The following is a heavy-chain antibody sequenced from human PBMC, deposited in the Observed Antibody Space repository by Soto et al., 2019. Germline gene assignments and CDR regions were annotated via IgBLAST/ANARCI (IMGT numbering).Heavy chain of an antibody. D-gene: IGHD2-2*01. Sequence: SVKVSCKASGGTFSSYAISWVRQAPGQGLEWMGGIIPIFGTANYAQKFQGRVTITADESTSTAYMELSSLRSEDTAVYYCASSPIDDQLLDKIEKIYYYYGMDVWGQGTTVTVSS. V-gene: IGHV1-69*13. CDR1: GGTFSSYA. J-gene: IGHJ6*02. CDR2: IIPIFGTA. CDR3: ASSPIDDQLLDKIEKIYYYYGMDV.